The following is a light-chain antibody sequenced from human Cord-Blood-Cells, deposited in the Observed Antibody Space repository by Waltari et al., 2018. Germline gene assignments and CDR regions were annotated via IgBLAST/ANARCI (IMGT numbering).Light chain of an antibody. V-gene: IGLV2-11*02. Sequence: QSALTPPRSVSGSPGQSVTISCSGTSSALVGYNYVSWYQQHPGKAPKLMIYDVSKRPSGVPDRFSGSKSGNTASLTISGLQAEDEADYYCCSYAGSYTLVFGGGTKLTVL. CDR3: CSYAGSYTLV. CDR1: SSALVGYNY. J-gene: IGLJ3*02. CDR2: DVS.